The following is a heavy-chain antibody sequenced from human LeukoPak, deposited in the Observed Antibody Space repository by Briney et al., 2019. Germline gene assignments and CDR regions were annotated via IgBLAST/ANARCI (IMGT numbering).Heavy chain of an antibody. CDR2: INHSGST. D-gene: IGHD3-22*01. CDR3: ARSSWVVEVFPY. CDR1: GGSFSGYY. Sequence: SETLSLTCAVYGGSFSGYYWSWIRQPPGKGLEWIGEINHSGSTNYNPSLKSRVTISVDTSKNQFSLKLSSVTAADTAVYYCARSSWVVEVFPYWGQGTLVTVSS. V-gene: IGHV4-34*01. J-gene: IGHJ4*02.